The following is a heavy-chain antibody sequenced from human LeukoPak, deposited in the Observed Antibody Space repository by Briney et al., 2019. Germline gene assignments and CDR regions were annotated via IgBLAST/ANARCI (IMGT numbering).Heavy chain of an antibody. V-gene: IGHV4-59*01. J-gene: IGHJ6*03. Sequence: PSETLSLTCTVSGGSISSYYWSWIRQPPGKGLEWIGYIYYSGSTNYNPSLKSRVTISVDTSKNQFSLKLSSVTAADTAVYYCARVRSHYDILTGYYDPRYYYYMDVWGKGTTVTISS. D-gene: IGHD3-9*01. CDR1: GGSISSYY. CDR2: IYYSGST. CDR3: ARVRSHYDILTGYYDPRYYYYMDV.